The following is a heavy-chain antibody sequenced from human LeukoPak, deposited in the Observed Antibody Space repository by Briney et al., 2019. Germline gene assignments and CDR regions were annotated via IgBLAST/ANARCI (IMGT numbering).Heavy chain of an antibody. J-gene: IGHJ4*02. CDR1: GGSISSGSYY. V-gene: IGHV4-61*02. D-gene: IGHD3-22*01. CDR2: IHTSGST. CDR3: ERGTLIVVAERGPYYFDS. Sequence: ASETLSLTCTVSGGSISSGSYYWSWIRQPAGKGLEWLGRIHTSGSTNYNSSLKSRVTISVDTSKNQFSLKLSSVTAADTAVYSCERGTLIVVAERGPYYFDSWGQGTLVTVSS.